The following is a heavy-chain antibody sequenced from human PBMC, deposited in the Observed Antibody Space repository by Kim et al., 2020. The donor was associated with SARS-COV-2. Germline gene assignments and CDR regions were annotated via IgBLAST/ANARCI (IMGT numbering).Heavy chain of an antibody. V-gene: IGHV4-34*01. CDR2: TNHSGST. CDR3: ARDDYTAGWYFDL. D-gene: IGHD4-4*01. Sequence: SETLSLTCAVYGGSFSGYYWSWIRQPPGKGLEWIGETNHSGSTNYNPSLKSRVTISVDTSKNQFSLKLSSVTAADTAVYYCARDDYTAGWYFDLWGRGTLVTVSS. CDR1: GGSFSGYY. J-gene: IGHJ2*01.